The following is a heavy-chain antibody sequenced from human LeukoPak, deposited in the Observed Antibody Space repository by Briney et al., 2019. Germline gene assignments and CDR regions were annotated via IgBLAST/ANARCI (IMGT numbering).Heavy chain of an antibody. J-gene: IGHJ4*02. CDR2: INHSGST. CDR1: GGSFSGYY. V-gene: IGHV4-34*01. D-gene: IGHD6-19*01. Sequence: ASETLSLTCAVYGGSFSGYYWSWIRQPPGKGLEWIGEINHSGSTNYNPSLKSRVTISVDTSKNQFSLKLSSVTAADTAVYYCATSRGAGRLGRAFDYWGQGTLVTVSS. CDR3: ATSRGAGRLGRAFDY.